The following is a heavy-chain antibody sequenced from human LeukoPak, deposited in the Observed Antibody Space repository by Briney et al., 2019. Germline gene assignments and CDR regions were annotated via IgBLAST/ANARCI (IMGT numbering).Heavy chain of an antibody. D-gene: IGHD4-17*01. CDR3: ATDSRDTVTFDY. V-gene: IGHV1-2*02. CDR1: RYTFTGYY. CDR2: INPNSGGT. J-gene: IGHJ4*02. Sequence: ASVKVSCKASRYTFTGYYMHWVRQAPGQGLEWMGWINPNSGGTNYAQKFQGRVTMTRDTSISTAYMELSRLRSDDTAVYYCATDSRDTVTFDYWGQGTLVTVSS.